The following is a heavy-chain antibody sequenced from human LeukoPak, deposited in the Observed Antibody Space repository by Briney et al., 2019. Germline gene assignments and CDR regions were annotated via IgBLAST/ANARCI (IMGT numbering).Heavy chain of an antibody. V-gene: IGHV1-18*01. CDR1: GYTFTSYG. Sequence: ASVKVSCKASGYTFTSYGISWVRQAPGQGLEWMGWISAYNGKTNYAQKLQGRVTMTTDTSTSTAYMELRSVSSDDRAVYYCARDNKVSGPPLYGMDVWGQGTTVTVSS. CDR3: ARDNKVSGPPLYGMDV. D-gene: IGHD5-12*01. J-gene: IGHJ6*02. CDR2: ISAYNGKT.